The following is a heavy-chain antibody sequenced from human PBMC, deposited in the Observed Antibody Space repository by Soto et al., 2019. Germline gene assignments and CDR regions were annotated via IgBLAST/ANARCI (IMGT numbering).Heavy chain of an antibody. V-gene: IGHV3-11*01. Sequence: QVQLVESGGGMVKPGGSLRLSCADAGFTFSDYYMNWIRKAPGKGLEWVSYISSSGNTRYYADSVKGRFTISRDNAKNSLYLQMNSLRAEDTAVYYSASWIQKIDYWGQGTLVTVSS. CDR3: ASWIQKIDY. D-gene: IGHD5-18*01. CDR1: GFTFSDYY. CDR2: ISSSGNTR. J-gene: IGHJ4*02.